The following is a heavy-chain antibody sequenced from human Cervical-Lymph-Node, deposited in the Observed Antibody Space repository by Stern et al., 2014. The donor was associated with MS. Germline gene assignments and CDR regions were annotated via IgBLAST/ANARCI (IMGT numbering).Heavy chain of an antibody. CDR1: GYTFTSYY. Sequence: VQLVESGAEVKKPGASVKVSCKASGYTFTSYYMPWVRQAPGQGLEWMGIINPSGGSTSYAQKFQGRVTMTRDTSTSTVYMELSSLRSEDTAVYYCARGGSTRPSGSYLPDYWGQGTLVTVSS. D-gene: IGHD1-26*01. CDR3: ARGGSTRPSGSYLPDY. J-gene: IGHJ4*02. V-gene: IGHV1-46*01. CDR2: INPSGGST.